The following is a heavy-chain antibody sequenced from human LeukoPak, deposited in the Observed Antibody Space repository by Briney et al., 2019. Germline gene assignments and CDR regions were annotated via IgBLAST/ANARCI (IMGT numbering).Heavy chain of an antibody. J-gene: IGHJ3*02. V-gene: IGHV4-34*01. Sequence: PSETLSLTCAVYGGSFSGYYWSWIRQPPGKGLEWIGEINHSGSTNYNPSLKSRVTISVDTSKNQFSLKLSSVTAADTAVYYCARGRDWNREDDAFDIWGQGTMVTVSS. CDR3: ARGRDWNREDDAFDI. CDR1: GGSFSGYY. CDR2: INHSGST. D-gene: IGHD1-1*01.